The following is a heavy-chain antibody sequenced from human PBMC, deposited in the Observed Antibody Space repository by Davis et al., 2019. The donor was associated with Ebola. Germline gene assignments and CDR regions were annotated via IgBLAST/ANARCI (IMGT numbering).Heavy chain of an antibody. J-gene: IGHJ4*02. D-gene: IGHD6-13*01. CDR2: IRSKANSYAT. V-gene: IGHV3-73*01. Sequence: GESLKISCAASGFTFSGSAMHWVRQASGKGLEWVGRIRSKANSYATAYAASVKGRFTISRDDSKNTAYLQMNSLKTEDTAVYYCSIAAAGHGGGYWGQGTLVTVSS. CDR1: GFTFSGSA. CDR3: SIAAAGHGGGY.